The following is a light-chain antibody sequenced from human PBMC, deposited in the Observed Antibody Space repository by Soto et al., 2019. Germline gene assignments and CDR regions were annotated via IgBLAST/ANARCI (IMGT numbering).Light chain of an antibody. Sequence: EIVLTQSPGTLSLSPGERATLSCRASQSVSSSYLAWYQQKPGQAPRLLIYGASSRATGIPDRFSGSGSGTPFTLTISRLEPEDFAVYYCQQYGSSPWTFGQGAKVEIK. CDR3: QQYGSSPWT. CDR2: GAS. V-gene: IGKV3-20*01. J-gene: IGKJ1*01. CDR1: QSVSSSY.